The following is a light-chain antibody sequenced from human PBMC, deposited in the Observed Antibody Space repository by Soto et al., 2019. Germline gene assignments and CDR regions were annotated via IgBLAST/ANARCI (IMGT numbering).Light chain of an antibody. V-gene: IGKV3-11*01. CDR2: DAS. CDR1: QSVSTY. CDR3: QQRSHWPPLT. Sequence: EIVLTQSPATLSMSPGERATLSCRASQSVSTYLAWYQQKPGQAPRLHIFDASNRASGIPSRFSGSGSGTNFTLTISRLEPEDFAVYFCQQRSHWPPLTFGGGTKVEIK. J-gene: IGKJ4*01.